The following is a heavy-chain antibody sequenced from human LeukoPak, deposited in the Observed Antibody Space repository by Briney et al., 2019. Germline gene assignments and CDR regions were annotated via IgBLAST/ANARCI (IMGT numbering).Heavy chain of an antibody. CDR2: ISSSSSTI. V-gene: IGHV3-48*01. CDR1: GFTFSSYS. D-gene: IGHD3-10*01. CDR3: ARDAATPSGNYYYYYMDV. J-gene: IGHJ6*03. Sequence: PGGSLRLSCAASGFTFSSYSMNWVRQAPGKGLEWVSYISSSSSTIYYADSVKGRFTISRDNAKNSLYLQMNSLRAEDTAVYYCARDAATPSGNYYYYYMDVWGKGTTVTVSS.